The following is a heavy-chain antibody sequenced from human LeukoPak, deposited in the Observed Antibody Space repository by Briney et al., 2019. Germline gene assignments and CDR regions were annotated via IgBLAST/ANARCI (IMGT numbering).Heavy chain of an antibody. J-gene: IGHJ4*02. Sequence: GGSLRLSCAASGFTFSSYGMHWVRQAPGKGLEWVAVIWYDGSNKYYADSVKGRFTISRDNSKNTLYLQMNSLRAEDTAVYYCARTRWYSSSWFDYWGQGTLVTVSS. CDR1: GFTFSSYG. D-gene: IGHD6-13*01. V-gene: IGHV3-33*01. CDR3: ARTRWYSSSWFDY. CDR2: IWYDGSNK.